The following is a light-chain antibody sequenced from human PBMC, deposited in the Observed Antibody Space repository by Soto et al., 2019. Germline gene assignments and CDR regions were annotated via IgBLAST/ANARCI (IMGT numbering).Light chain of an antibody. CDR2: AAS. V-gene: IGKV1-39*01. Sequence: DIQMTQSPSSLSASVGDRVTITCRASQTILTYLNWYQQKPGKAPKLLIYAASSLQSGVPSRFSGGGSATDFTLPISSLQPEDFATYYCQQSFTTTWTFGHGTKVEIK. J-gene: IGKJ1*01. CDR1: QTILTY. CDR3: QQSFTTTWT.